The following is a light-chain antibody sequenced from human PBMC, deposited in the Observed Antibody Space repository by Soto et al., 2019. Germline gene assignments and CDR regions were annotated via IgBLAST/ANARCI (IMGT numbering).Light chain of an antibody. V-gene: IGKV1-5*03. Sequence: DIQMTQSPCTLSASVGDRVTNTCRASQSVSTWLAWYQQKPGKAPKLLIYKASNLESGVPSRFTGSGSGTEFTLTISSLQPDDFATYYCQQYNSWTFGQGTKVDIK. J-gene: IGKJ1*01. CDR2: KAS. CDR1: QSVSTW. CDR3: QQYNSWT.